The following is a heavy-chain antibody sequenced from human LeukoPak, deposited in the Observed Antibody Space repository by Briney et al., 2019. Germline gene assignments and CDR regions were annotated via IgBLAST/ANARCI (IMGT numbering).Heavy chain of an antibody. CDR1: GGSISSYY. J-gene: IGHJ5*02. CDR3: ARLGEVVYWFDP. V-gene: IGHV4-59*01. Sequence: SDTLSLTCTVSGGSISSYYWSWIRQPPGKGLEWIGYIYYSGSTNYNPSLKSRVTISVDTSKNQFSLKLSSVTAADTAVYYCARLGEVVYWFDPWGQGTLVTVSS. D-gene: IGHD2-15*01. CDR2: IYYSGST.